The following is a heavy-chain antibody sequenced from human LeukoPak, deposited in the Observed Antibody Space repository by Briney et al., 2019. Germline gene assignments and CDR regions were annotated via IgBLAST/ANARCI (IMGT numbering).Heavy chain of an antibody. V-gene: IGHV3-23*01. Sequence: GGSLRLSCAASGFTFSSYAMSWVRQAPGKGLEWVSAISGSGGSTYYADSVKGRFTISRDNSKNTLYLQMNSLRAVDTAVYYCAKDWSLYSLMSYNYYYYMDVWGKGTTVTVSS. D-gene: IGHD4-11*01. CDR1: GFTFSSYA. CDR2: ISGSGGST. CDR3: AKDWSLYSLMSYNYYYYMDV. J-gene: IGHJ6*03.